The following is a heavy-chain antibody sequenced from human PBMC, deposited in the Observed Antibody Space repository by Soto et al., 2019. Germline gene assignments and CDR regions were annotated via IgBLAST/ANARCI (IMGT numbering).Heavy chain of an antibody. D-gene: IGHD1-26*01. J-gene: IGHJ4*02. Sequence: QVQLVQSGAEVKKSGASVKVSCKASGYTTSSYGISWVRQAHGQGLEWMGWISGINGNTRYAEKVQGRVTLSTDTSTRTAYMELRSLRSDDTAVYYCASGASGSYYVPIDYWGQGTLVTVSS. CDR3: ASGASGSYYVPIDY. CDR2: ISGINGNT. CDR1: GYTTSSYG. V-gene: IGHV1-18*01.